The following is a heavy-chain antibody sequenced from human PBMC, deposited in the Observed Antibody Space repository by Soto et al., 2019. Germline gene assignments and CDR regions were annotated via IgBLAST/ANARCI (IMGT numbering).Heavy chain of an antibody. CDR3: ATWLNEPGIGSNYYYPIDV. V-gene: IGHV1-69*12. J-gene: IGHJ6*02. CDR1: GGTFSNYA. Sequence: QVQLVQSGAEVKKPGSSVKVSCKASGGTFSNYAFSWVRQAPGQGLEWLGGIMPIFGRADYAQKFRGRVTITADESTTTAHMQLTSLTSEDTAVYYCATWLNEPGIGSNYYYPIDVWGQGTTVTLSS. CDR2: IMPIFGRA. D-gene: IGHD6-13*01.